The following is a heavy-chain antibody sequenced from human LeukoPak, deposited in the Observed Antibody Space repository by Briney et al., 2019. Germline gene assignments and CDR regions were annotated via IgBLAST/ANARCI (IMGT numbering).Heavy chain of an antibody. CDR2: IYYSGST. J-gene: IGHJ4*02. D-gene: IGHD5-12*01. V-gene: IGHV4-30-4*08. CDR3: AREFRRYSGYDPGDY. CDR1: GGSISSGDYY. Sequence: PSETLSLTCTLSGGSISSGDYYWSWIRQPPGKGLEWIGYIYYSGSTYYNPSLKSRVTISVDTSKNQFSLKLSSVTAADTAVYYCAREFRRYSGYDPGDYWGQGTLVTVCS.